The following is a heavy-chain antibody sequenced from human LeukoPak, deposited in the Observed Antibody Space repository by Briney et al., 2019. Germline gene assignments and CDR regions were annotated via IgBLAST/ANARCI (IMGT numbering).Heavy chain of an antibody. D-gene: IGHD6-19*01. Sequence: GGSLRLSCAASGFTFSSYGMHWVRQAPGKGLEWVAVISYDGSNKYYADSVKGRFTISRDNSKNTLYLQMNSLRAEDTAVYYCAKAEVWGIIAVAGIDYWGQGTLVTVSS. J-gene: IGHJ4*02. CDR2: ISYDGSNK. CDR1: GFTFSSYG. V-gene: IGHV3-30*18. CDR3: AKAEVWGIIAVAGIDY.